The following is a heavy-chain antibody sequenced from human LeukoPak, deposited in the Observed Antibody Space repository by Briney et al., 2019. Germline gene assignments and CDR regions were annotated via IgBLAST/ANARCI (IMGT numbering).Heavy chain of an antibody. V-gene: IGHV4-4*07. Sequence: SETLSLTCTVSGGSISSYYWSWIRQPAGKGLEWIGRIYTSGSTNYNPSLKSRVTMSVDTSKNQFSLKLSSVTAADTAVYYCARALSSPGPPLHYYMDVWGKGTTVTVYS. CDR1: GGSISSYY. CDR2: IYTSGST. J-gene: IGHJ6*03. CDR3: ARALSSPGPPLHYYMDV.